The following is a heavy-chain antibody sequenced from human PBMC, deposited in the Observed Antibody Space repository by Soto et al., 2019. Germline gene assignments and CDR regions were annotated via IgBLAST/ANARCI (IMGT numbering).Heavy chain of an antibody. V-gene: IGHV3-30-3*01. J-gene: IGHJ4*02. D-gene: IGHD2-21*01. CDR1: GFIFSNYA. CDR3: AREVMDSQYFDY. CDR2: ISFDGSNK. Sequence: QVQLVESGGGVVQPGTSLRLSCAASGFIFSNYAMHWVRQAPGKGLEWVAVISFDGSNKYYADSVKGRCTISRDKSNNTLYLQMNSLRGEDTAVYYCAREVMDSQYFDYWGQGTLVTVSS.